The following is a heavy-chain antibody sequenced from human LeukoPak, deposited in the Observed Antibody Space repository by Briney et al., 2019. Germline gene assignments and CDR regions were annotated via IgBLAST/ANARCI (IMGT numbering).Heavy chain of an antibody. CDR2: IKSKTDGGTT. D-gene: IGHD2-2*02. V-gene: IGHV3-15*01. CDR1: GFTFSNAW. J-gene: IGHJ4*02. CDR3: TTEGLGYCSSTSCYSLDY. Sequence: PGGSLRLSCAASGFTFSNAWMSWVRQAPGKGLEWVGRIKSKTDGGTTDYAAPVKGRFTISRDDSKNTLYLQMNSLKTEDTAVYYCTTEGLGYCSSTSCYSLDYWGQGTLVTVSS.